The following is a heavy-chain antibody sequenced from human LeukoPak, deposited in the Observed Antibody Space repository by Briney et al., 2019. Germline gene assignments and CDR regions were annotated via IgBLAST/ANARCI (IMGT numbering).Heavy chain of an antibody. V-gene: IGHV4-59*01. CDR1: GGSISSYY. J-gene: IGHJ4*02. D-gene: IGHD4-11*01. Sequence: SETLSLTCTVSGGSISSYYWSWIRQPPGKRLEWIGYIYYSGSTNYNPSLKSRVTISVDTSKNQFSLKLSSVTAADTAVYYCARISAVTTLIDYWGQGTLVTVSS. CDR2: IYYSGST. CDR3: ARISAVTTLIDY.